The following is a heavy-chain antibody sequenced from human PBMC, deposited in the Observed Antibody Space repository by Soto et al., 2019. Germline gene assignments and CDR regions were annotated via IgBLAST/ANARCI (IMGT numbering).Heavy chain of an antibody. Sequence: QVQLQESGPGLVKPSETLSLTCTVSGGSISSYYWSWIRQPPGKGLEWIGYIYYSGSTNYNPSLKSRVTISVDTSKNQFSLKLSLKLSCVTAADTAVYYCARRWGDYFDYWGQGTLVTVSS. CDR3: ARRWGDYFDY. CDR2: IYYSGST. J-gene: IGHJ4*02. CDR1: GGSISSYY. V-gene: IGHV4-59*08. D-gene: IGHD3-16*01.